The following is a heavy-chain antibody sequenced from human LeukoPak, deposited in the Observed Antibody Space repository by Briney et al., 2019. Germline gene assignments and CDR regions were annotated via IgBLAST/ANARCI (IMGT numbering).Heavy chain of an antibody. CDR1: GYTFNGYY. CDR2: INPNSGGT. V-gene: IGHV1-2*02. D-gene: IGHD3-16*01. J-gene: IGHJ4*02. CDR3: ARDLSGLGAFNY. Sequence: ASVKVSCKASGYTFNGYYMHWVRQAPGQGLEWMGWINPNSGGTNYARKFQGRVTMTRDTSISTAYMELSSLRSDDTAVYYCARDLSGLGAFNYWGQGTLVTVSS.